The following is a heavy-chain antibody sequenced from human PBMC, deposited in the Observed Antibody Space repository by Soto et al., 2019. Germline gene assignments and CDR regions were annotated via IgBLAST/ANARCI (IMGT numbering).Heavy chain of an antibody. CDR3: ARPGRGGYLHAAFDI. CDR1: GGSISSSSYY. J-gene: IGHJ3*02. D-gene: IGHD5-18*01. CDR2: IYYSGST. Sequence: XGTLCLTCTVSGGSISSSSYYWGWIRQPPGKGLEWIGSIYYSGSTYYNPSLKSRVTISVDTSKNQFSLKLSSVTAADTAVYYCARPGRGGYLHAAFDIWGQGTMVTVSS. V-gene: IGHV4-39*01.